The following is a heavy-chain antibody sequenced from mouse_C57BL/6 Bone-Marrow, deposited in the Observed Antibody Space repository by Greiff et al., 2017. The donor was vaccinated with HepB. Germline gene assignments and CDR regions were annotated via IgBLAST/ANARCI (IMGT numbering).Heavy chain of an antibody. J-gene: IGHJ1*03. CDR3: ARGGPTIVTTWYFDV. V-gene: IGHV5-4*03. Sequence: DVMLVESGGGLVKPGGSLKLSCAASGFTFSSYAMSWVRQTPEKRLEWVATISDGGSYTYYPDNVKGRFTISRDNAKNNLYLQMSHLKSADTAMYYCARGGPTIVTTWYFDVWGTGTTVTVSS. CDR1: GFTFSSYA. CDR2: ISDGGSYT. D-gene: IGHD2-5*01.